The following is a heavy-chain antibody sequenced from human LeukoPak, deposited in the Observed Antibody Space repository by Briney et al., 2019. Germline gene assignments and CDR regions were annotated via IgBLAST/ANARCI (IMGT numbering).Heavy chain of an antibody. V-gene: IGHV1-2*02. D-gene: IGHD3-22*01. Sequence: ASVKVSCKASGYTFTDYYIHWVRQAPGQGLEWMGWISPNSGGSNFAQKFQGRVTMTRNTSISTAYMELSRLRSDDTAVYYCAKDHYYDSSGYKTFDYWGQGTLVTVSS. J-gene: IGHJ4*02. CDR2: ISPNSGGS. CDR1: GYTFTDYY. CDR3: AKDHYYDSSGYKTFDY.